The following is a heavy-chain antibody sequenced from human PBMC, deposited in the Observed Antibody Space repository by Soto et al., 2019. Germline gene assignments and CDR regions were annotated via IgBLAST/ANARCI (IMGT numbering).Heavy chain of an antibody. J-gene: IGHJ4*02. CDR3: ARDLPRGKYDFWSGYYVH. D-gene: IGHD3-3*01. Sequence: AGGSLRLSCAASGFTFSSYGMYWVRQAPGKGLEWVAVIWYDGSNKFYADSVKGRFTISRDNSKNTLYLQMNSLRAEDTAVYYCARDLPRGKYDFWSGYYVHWGQGTLVTVS. CDR1: GFTFSSYG. V-gene: IGHV3-33*01. CDR2: IWYDGSNK.